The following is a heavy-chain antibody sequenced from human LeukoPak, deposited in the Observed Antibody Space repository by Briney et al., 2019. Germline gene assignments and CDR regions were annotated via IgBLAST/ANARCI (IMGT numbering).Heavy chain of an antibody. V-gene: IGHV2-70*11. CDR3: ARHDIVTTAFDY. J-gene: IGHJ4*02. Sequence: SGPTLVNPTQTLTLTCTFSGFSLSTSGMCVSWIRQPPGKALEWLARIDWDGDKNYSTSLKSRLTISKDTSKNQVVLTMTNMDPVDTATYFCARHDIVTTAFDYWGQGILVTVSS. CDR1: GFSLSTSGMC. D-gene: IGHD5-12*01. CDR2: IDWDGDK.